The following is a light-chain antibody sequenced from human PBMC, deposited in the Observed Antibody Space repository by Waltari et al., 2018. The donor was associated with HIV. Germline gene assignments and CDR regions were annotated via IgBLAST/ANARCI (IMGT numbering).Light chain of an antibody. V-gene: IGLV2-11*01. CDR1: SSDVGGWNF. CDR2: DVG. CDR3: CSYASYACGYWV. J-gene: IGLJ3*02. Sequence: QSALTQPRSVSGSPGQSVTISCTGTSSDVGGWNFVSWYHQHSRKAPKLILSDVGNGPSAAPVRSSGSKSGNTAYLTISGLQAENDADYYCCSYASYACGYWVFGGGTKLIVL.